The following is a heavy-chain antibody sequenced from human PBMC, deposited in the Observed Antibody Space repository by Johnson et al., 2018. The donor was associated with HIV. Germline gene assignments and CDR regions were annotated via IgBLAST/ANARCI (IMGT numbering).Heavy chain of an antibody. V-gene: IGHV3-9*01. Sequence: VQLVESGGGLVQPGRSLRLSCAASGFTFDDYAMHWVRQAPGKGLEWVSGISWNSGSIGYADSVKGRFTISRDNAKNSLYLQMNSLRAEDTALYYCARVVVPNRWENAFDIWGQGTMVTVSS. CDR1: GFTFDDYA. D-gene: IGHD1-26*01. CDR2: ISWNSGSI. J-gene: IGHJ3*02. CDR3: ARVVVPNRWENAFDI.